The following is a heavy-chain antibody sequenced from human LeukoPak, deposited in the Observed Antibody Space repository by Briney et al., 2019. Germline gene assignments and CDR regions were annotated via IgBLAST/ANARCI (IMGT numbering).Heavy chain of an antibody. Sequence: PGGFLRLSCAASGFTFSGYGMHWVRQAPGKGLEWVAVISYDGSNKYYADSVKGRFTISRDNSKNTLYLQMNSLRAEDTAVYYCAKDHSSSDYFDYWGQGTLVTVSS. CDR1: GFTFSGYG. D-gene: IGHD6-6*01. V-gene: IGHV3-30*18. CDR2: ISYDGSNK. CDR3: AKDHSSSDYFDY. J-gene: IGHJ4*02.